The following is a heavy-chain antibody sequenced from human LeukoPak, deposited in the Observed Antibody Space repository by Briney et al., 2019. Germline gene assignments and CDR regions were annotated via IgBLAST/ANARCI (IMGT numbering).Heavy chain of an antibody. D-gene: IGHD3-9*01. CDR2: ISWSSGSI. J-gene: IGHJ4*02. Sequence: GGSLRLSCAASGFTFDDYAMHWVRQAPGKGLEWVSGISWSSGSIGYADSVKGRFTISRDNAKNSLYLQMNSLRAEDMALYYCARNYDILTGYFDYWGQGTLVTVSS. V-gene: IGHV3-9*03. CDR1: GFTFDDYA. CDR3: ARNYDILTGYFDY.